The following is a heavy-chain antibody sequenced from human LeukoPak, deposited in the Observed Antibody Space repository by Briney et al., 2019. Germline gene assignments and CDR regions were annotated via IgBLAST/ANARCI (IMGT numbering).Heavy chain of an antibody. CDR1: GFTFDDYA. J-gene: IGHJ3*02. CDR2: ISWNSGSI. D-gene: IGHD5-18*01. Sequence: GGSLRLSCAASGFTFDDYAMHWVRQAPGKGLGWVSGISWNSGSIGYADSVKGRFTISRDNAKNSLYLQMNSLRAEDMALYYCAKDKGGTAMFGAFDIWGQGTMVTVSS. CDR3: AKDKGGTAMFGAFDI. V-gene: IGHV3-9*03.